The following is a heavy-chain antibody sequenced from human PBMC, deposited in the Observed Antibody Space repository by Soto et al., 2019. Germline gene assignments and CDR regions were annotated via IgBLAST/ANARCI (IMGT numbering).Heavy chain of an antibody. D-gene: IGHD4-17*01. CDR1: GVSISSGGYC. Sequence: SETLSLTCAVSGVSISSGGYCWSWIRQPPGKGLEWIGYIYHSGSTYYNPSLQSRVTISVDRSKNQFSLNLKSVTAADTAVYYCASLTYGDYDYWGQGTLVTVSS. CDR2: IYHSGST. J-gene: IGHJ4*02. V-gene: IGHV4-30-2*01. CDR3: ASLTYGDYDY.